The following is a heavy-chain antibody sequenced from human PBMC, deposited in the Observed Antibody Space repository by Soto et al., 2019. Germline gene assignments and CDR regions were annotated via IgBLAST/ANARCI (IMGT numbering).Heavy chain of an antibody. V-gene: IGHV5-10-1*01. CDR1: GYSFTSYW. J-gene: IGHJ6*02. CDR3: ARPSGDYYGLDV. D-gene: IGHD3-10*01. CDR2: IDPSDSYT. Sequence: PGESLKISSKGSGYSFTSYWISWVRQMPGKGLEWMGRIDPSDSYTNYSPSFQGHVTISADKSISTAYLQWSSLRASDTAMYYCARPSGDYYGLDVWGQGTTVTVSS.